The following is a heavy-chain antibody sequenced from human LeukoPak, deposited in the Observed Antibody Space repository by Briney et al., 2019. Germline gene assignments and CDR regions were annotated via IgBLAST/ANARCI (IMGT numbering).Heavy chain of an antibody. D-gene: IGHD2-2*02. Sequence: QPGGSLRLSCAASGFSFSSYAMHWVRQAPGKGLEWVAVIQYDGSENSYADSVKGRLTISRDNSKNTLYLQMNSLRAEDTAVYYCAKAIVVVPAAIKWFDPWGQGTLVTVSS. CDR3: AKAIVVVPAAIKWFDP. J-gene: IGHJ5*02. V-gene: IGHV3-30*02. CDR1: GFSFSSYA. CDR2: IQYDGSEN.